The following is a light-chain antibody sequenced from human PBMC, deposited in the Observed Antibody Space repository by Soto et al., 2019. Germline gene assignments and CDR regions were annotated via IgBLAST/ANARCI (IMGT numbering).Light chain of an antibody. CDR3: LQYGSSPRT. Sequence: EIVLTQSPGTLSLSPGDRATLSCRASQSVSSSYLAWYQQKFGQAPKLLIYDASSRATCVPDRFSGSGSGTDFTLTISRLEPEDFAVYYCLQYGSSPRTFGQGTTVEFK. CDR2: DAS. CDR1: QSVSSSY. J-gene: IGKJ1*01. V-gene: IGKV3-20*01.